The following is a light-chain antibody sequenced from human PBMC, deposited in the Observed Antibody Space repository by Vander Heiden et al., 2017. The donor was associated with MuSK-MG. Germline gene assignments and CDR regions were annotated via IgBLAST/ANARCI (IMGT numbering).Light chain of an antibody. CDR1: TGPVTSGFS. J-gene: IGLJ3*02. Sequence: QTVVTHEPSLTVSPGGTVTLTCASSTGPVTSGFSPTWFQQKTGHAPRPLIYSTTNKHSWTPARFSGSLLGGKGALTLSGVQPEDEADYYCLLYYGGGWVFGGGTKLTVL. CDR2: STT. V-gene: IGLV7-43*01. CDR3: LLYYGGGWV.